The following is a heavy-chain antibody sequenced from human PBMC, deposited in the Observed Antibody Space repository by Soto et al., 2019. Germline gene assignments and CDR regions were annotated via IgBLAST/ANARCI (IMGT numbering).Heavy chain of an antibody. CDR1: GYSISSGSY. J-gene: IGHJ4*02. CDR3: ARERTGDPTFFDY. CDR2: IYYSGSA. V-gene: IGHV4-38-2*02. D-gene: IGHD1-1*01. Sequence: SETLSLTCTVSGYSISSGSYWAWIRQPPGKGPEWLGYIYYSGSASYNPSLKSRITVSVDTSKNQFSLKLSSVTAADTAVYYCARERTGDPTFFDYWGQGTLVTVSS.